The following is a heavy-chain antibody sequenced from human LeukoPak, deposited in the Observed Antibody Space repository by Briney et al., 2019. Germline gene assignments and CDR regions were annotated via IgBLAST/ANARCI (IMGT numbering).Heavy chain of an antibody. D-gene: IGHD3-10*01. CDR3: ARHGSGSFTALDY. CDR2: ITASGGST. J-gene: IGHJ4*02. Sequence: GGSLRLSCAASGFTFTTYAMNWVRQAPGKGLEWVSTITASGGSTYYADSVKGRFTISRDNSKNTLYLHINSLRADDTAVYYCARHGSGSFTALDYRGQGTLVTVSS. V-gene: IGHV3-23*01. CDR1: GFTFTTYA.